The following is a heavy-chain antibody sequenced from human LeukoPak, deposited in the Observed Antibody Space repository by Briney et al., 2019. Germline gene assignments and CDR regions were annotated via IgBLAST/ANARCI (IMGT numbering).Heavy chain of an antibody. D-gene: IGHD2-15*01. CDR1: GFTFSSYW. CDR2: ISKDGSNK. V-gene: IGHV3-30-3*01. Sequence: GGSLRLSCAASGFTFSSYWMSWVRQAPGKGLEWVALISKDGSNKYYADSVKGRFTISRDNSKNTLYLQMNSLRAEDTAVYYCAREISLPYYYYYYGMDVWGQGTTVTVSS. CDR3: AREISLPYYYYYYGMDV. J-gene: IGHJ6*02.